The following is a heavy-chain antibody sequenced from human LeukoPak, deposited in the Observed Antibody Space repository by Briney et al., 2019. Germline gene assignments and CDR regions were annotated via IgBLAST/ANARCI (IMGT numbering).Heavy chain of an antibody. D-gene: IGHD1-7*01. CDR1: GFTFSDYY. V-gene: IGHV3-15*04. Sequence: GGSLRLSCAASGFTFSDYYMSWIRQAPGKGLEWVGQTVSEIDGGTTDYAAPVKGRFTISRDDSKSTLYLQMNSLKIEDTAVYYCTTDEDWNYARKDVWGQGATVIVSS. J-gene: IGHJ6*02. CDR3: TTDEDWNYARKDV. CDR2: TVSEIDGGTT.